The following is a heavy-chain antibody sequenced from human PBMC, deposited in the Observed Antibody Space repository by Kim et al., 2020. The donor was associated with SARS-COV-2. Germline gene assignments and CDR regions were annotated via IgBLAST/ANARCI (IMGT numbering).Heavy chain of an antibody. D-gene: IGHD3-3*01. V-gene: IGHV4-31*03. CDR3: ARATTIFGVVIQSFYY. CDR2: IYYSGST. CDR1: GGSISSGGYY. Sequence: SETLSLTCTVSGGSISSGGYYWSWIRQHPGKGLEWIGYIYYSGSTYSNPSLKIRITISVDTSKNQFSLKLSSVTAADTAVYYCARATTIFGVVIQSFYYWGQGTLVTLSS. J-gene: IGHJ4*02.